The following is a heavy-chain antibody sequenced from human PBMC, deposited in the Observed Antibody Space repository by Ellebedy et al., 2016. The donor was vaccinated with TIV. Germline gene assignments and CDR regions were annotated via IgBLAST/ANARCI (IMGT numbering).Heavy chain of an antibody. CDR2: LNSDGSST. Sequence: PGGSLRLSCEASGFTFNKYWMHWVRQTPGKGLVWVSRLNSDGSSTSYADSVKGRFTISRDNAKHTLYLQMNRRGAEETAVYYCARGGGRGSGDCWAFDYWGQGTLVTVSS. V-gene: IGHV3-74*01. D-gene: IGHD2-21*02. J-gene: IGHJ4*02. CDR1: GFTFNKYW. CDR3: ARGGGRGSGDCWAFDY.